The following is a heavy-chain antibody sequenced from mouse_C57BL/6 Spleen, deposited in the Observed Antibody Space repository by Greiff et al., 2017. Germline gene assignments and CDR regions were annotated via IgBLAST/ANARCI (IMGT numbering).Heavy chain of an antibody. V-gene: IGHV1-55*01. D-gene: IGHD3-2*02. J-gene: IGHJ1*03. CDR1: GYTFTSYW. Sequence: QVQLQQPGAELVKPGASVKMSCKASGYTFTSYWITWVKQRPEQGLEWIGDIYPGSGSTNYTEKFKSKATLTVDTSSSTAYMQLSSLTSEDSAVYSSERWDISGYVTGYVDVWGTGTTVTVSS. CDR2: IYPGSGST. CDR3: ERWDISGYVTGYVDV.